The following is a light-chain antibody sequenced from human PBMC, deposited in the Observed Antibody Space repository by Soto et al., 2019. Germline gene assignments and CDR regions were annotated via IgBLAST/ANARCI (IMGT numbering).Light chain of an antibody. CDR2: EVS. Sequence: QSALTQPASVSGSPGQSITISCTGTSSDVGGYHYVSWYQQHPGKAPKLMIYEVSNRPSGVSNRFSGSKSGNTVSLTISGLQAEDEADYYCSSYTSSSTLRVFGGGTKLTVL. CDR1: SSDVGGYHY. CDR3: SSYTSSSTLRV. V-gene: IGLV2-14*01. J-gene: IGLJ3*02.